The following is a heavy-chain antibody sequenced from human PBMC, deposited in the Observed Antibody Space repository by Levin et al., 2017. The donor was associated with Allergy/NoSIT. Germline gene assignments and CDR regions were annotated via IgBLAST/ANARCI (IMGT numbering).Heavy chain of an antibody. CDR1: GFTFSSYW. V-gene: IGHV3-7*01. CDR3: ARGGPRGNYYYGMDV. Sequence: HPGGSLRLSCAASGFTFSSYWMSWVRQAPGKGLEWVANIKQDGSEKYYVDSVKGRFTISRDNAKNSLYLQMNSLRAEDTAVYYCARGGPRGNYYYGMDVWGQGTTVTVSS. CDR2: IKQDGSEK. D-gene: IGHD3-10*01. J-gene: IGHJ6*02.